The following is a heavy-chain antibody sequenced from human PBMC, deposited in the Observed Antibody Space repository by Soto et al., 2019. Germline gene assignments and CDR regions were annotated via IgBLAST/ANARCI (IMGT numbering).Heavy chain of an antibody. J-gene: IGHJ6*02. CDR1: GFTFSTYA. CDR3: AKVIRADSTSSNFYYYSAMDV. CDR2: LSGSGDRT. V-gene: IGHV3-23*01. D-gene: IGHD6-6*01. Sequence: EVQLLESGGGLVQPGGSLRLSCAASGFTFSTYAMSWVRQAPGKGLEWVSSLSGSGDRTYYADSVKGRFTISRDNSKDTLFLQMNSLRGEDTAIYYCAKVIRADSTSSNFYYYSAMDVWGQGTTVTVSS.